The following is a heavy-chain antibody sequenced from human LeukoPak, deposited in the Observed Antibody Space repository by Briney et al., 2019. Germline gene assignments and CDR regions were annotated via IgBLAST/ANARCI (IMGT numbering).Heavy chain of an antibody. V-gene: IGHV3-7*01. Sequence: GGSLRLPCAASGFTFSSYWMSWVRQAPGKGLEWVANIKQDGSEKYYVDSVKGRFTISRDNAKNSLYLQMNSLRAEDTAVYYCARDLGNYYDSSCYPLNWFDPWGQGTLVTVSS. CDR1: GFTFSSYW. CDR3: ARDLGNYYDSSCYPLNWFDP. D-gene: IGHD3-22*01. J-gene: IGHJ5*02. CDR2: IKQDGSEK.